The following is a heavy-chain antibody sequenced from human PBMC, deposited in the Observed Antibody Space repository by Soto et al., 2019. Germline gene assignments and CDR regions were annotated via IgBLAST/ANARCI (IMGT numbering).Heavy chain of an antibody. Sequence: LRLSCAASGFTFSSYSMNWVRQAPGKGLEWVSYISSSSSTIYYADSVKGRFTISRDNAKNSLYLQMNSLSAEDTAVYYCARDPPSTYCGGDCYFDYWGQGTLVTVSS. V-gene: IGHV3-48*01. CDR3: ARDPPSTYCGGDCYFDY. J-gene: IGHJ4*02. D-gene: IGHD2-21*01. CDR1: GFTFSSYS. CDR2: ISSSSSTI.